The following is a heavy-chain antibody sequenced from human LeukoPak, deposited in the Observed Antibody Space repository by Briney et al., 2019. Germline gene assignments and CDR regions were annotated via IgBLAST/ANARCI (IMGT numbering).Heavy chain of an antibody. J-gene: IGHJ4*02. CDR3: AREAVIIPGAVDY. V-gene: IGHV3-7*01. CDR2: IKQDGSEK. Sequence: GGSLRLSCAASGFTFSSYWMSWVRQAPGKGLEWVANIKQDGSEKYYVDSVKGRFTISRDNAKNSLYLQMNSLRAEDTAVYYCAREAVIIPGAVDYWGQGTLATVSS. CDR1: GFTFSSYW. D-gene: IGHD3-3*01.